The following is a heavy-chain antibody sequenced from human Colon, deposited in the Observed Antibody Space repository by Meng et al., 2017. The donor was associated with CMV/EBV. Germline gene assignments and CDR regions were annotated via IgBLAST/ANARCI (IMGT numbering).Heavy chain of an antibody. CDR1: GYTFTSYG. Sequence: QVHTLQSGSEWKVPGASVLVSCRSSGYTFTSYGINWVRQAPGQGLEWMGWISGSTGYTNRAQKFQGRVTMTTDTSTSTAYLALTSLTSNDTAVYYCARGRPNWSGVLDYWGQGTLVTVSS. CDR3: ARGRPNWSGVLDY. J-gene: IGHJ4*02. CDR2: ISGSTGYT. V-gene: IGHV1-18*01. D-gene: IGHD1-1*01.